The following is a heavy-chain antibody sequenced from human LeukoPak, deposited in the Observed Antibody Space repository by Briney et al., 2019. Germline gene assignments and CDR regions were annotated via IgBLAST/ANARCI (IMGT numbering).Heavy chain of an antibody. J-gene: IGHJ4*02. CDR2: IYYSGST. CDR1: GGSISSYY. V-gene: IGHV4-59*01. D-gene: IGHD3/OR15-3a*01. CDR3: ARSTYDFALDY. Sequence: PSETLSLTCTVSGGSISSYYWSWIRQPPGKGLEWIGYIYYSGSTNYNPSLKSRDTISVDTSKNQFSLKLSSVTAADTAVYYCARSTYDFALDYWGQGTLVTVSS.